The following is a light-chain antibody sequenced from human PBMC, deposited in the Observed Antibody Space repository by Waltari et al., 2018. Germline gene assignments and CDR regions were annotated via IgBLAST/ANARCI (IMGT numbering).Light chain of an antibody. Sequence: QSALTQPASVSGSPGQSITISCSGTSGDVGTSNYVSWYQQLPGKVPKLIISAASNRPSGVSNRFSGSKSGNTASLSISGLQAEDEGYYYCTSFTTRYTWLFGGGTKVTVL. V-gene: IGLV2-14*01. CDR3: TSFTTRYTWL. CDR2: AAS. J-gene: IGLJ3*02. CDR1: SGDVGTSNY.